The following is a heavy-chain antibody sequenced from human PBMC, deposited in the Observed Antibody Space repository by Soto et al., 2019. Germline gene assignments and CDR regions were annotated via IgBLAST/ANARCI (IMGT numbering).Heavy chain of an antibody. CDR1: DGSVNSGNYY. Sequence: SETLSLTCSVSDGSVNSGNYYWSWIRQPPGKGLEWIGHIYYIGTTDYNPSLKSRVTISVDTSKNQFSLKVTSVTTADTAVYFCAREEKQLSRYGGDFDYWGQGILVTVSS. CDR3: AREEKQLSRYGGDFDY. CDR2: IYYIGTT. D-gene: IGHD3-16*01. V-gene: IGHV4-61*01. J-gene: IGHJ4*02.